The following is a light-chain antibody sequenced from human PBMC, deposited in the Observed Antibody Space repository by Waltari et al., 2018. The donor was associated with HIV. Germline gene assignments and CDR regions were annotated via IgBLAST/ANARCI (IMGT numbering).Light chain of an antibody. V-gene: IGLV1-51*01. CDR1: TSNIGTNY. CDR2: DNN. CDR3: GTWDTSLSAGL. Sequence: QSVLTQPPSVSAAPGQRVTISCSGSTSNIGTNYVSWYQQFPGTAPKLLIYDNNHRSSGIPDRFSGSKSGTSATLAITGLQTEDEADYYCGTWDTSLSAGLFGGGTKVTVL. J-gene: IGLJ2*01.